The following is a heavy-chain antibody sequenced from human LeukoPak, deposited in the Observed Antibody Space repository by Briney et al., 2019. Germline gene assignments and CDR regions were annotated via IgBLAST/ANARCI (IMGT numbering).Heavy chain of an antibody. V-gene: IGHV4-59*10. CDR2: IYTSGST. D-gene: IGHD4-11*01. J-gene: IGHJ6*03. CDR1: GGTFSGYY. Sequence: NPSETLSLTCAVYGGTFSGYYWSWIRQPAGKGLEWIGRIYTSGSTNYNPSLKSRVTMSVDTSKNQFSLKLSSVTAADTAVYYCARSLTTPLYYYYYYMDVWGKGTTVTVSS. CDR3: ARSLTTPLYYYYYYMDV.